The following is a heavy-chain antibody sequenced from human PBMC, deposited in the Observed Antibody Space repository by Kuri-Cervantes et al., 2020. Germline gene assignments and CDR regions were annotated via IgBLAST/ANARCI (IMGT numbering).Heavy chain of an antibody. J-gene: IGHJ6*02. Sequence: GESLKISCAVSGFNFKTYVMHWVRQAPGKGLEWVAVISYDGSNKYYADSVKGRFTISRDNSKNTLCLQMNSLRAEDTAVYYCARGFRSRRSWPLGYYYGMDVWGQGTTVTVSS. V-gene: IGHV3-30-3*01. CDR3: ARGFRSRRSWPLGYYYGMDV. CDR2: ISYDGSNK. D-gene: IGHD1-14*01. CDR1: GFNFKTYV.